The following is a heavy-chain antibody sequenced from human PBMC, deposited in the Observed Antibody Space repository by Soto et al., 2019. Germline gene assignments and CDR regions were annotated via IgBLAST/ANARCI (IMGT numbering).Heavy chain of an antibody. J-gene: IGHJ5*02. CDR2: IYWDDDK. D-gene: IGHD6-6*01. V-gene: IGHV2-5*02. Sequence: SGPTLVNPTQTLTLTCTFSGFSLSTSGVGVGWIRQPPGRALEWLALIYWDDDKRYSPSLKSRLTITKDTSKNQVVLTMTNMDPVDTATYYCTHRPEPGIAARGWFDPWGQGTLVTSPQ. CDR1: GFSLSTSGVG. CDR3: THRPEPGIAARGWFDP.